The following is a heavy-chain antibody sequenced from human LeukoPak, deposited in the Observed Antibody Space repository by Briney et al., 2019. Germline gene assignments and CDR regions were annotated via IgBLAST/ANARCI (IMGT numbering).Heavy chain of an antibody. CDR1: GYTLTELS. Sequence: PEASVKVSCKVSGYTLTELSMHWVRQAPGKGLEWMGGFDPQDGETIYAQKFQGRVTMTEDTSTDTAYMELSSLRSEDTAVYYCATGNPHYYDCSGYLYYFDYWGQGTLVTVSS. CDR3: ATGNPHYYDCSGYLYYFDY. D-gene: IGHD3-22*01. J-gene: IGHJ4*02. V-gene: IGHV1-24*01. CDR2: FDPQDGET.